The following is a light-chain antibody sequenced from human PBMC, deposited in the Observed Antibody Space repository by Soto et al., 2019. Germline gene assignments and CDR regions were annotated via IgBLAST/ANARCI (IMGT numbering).Light chain of an antibody. Sequence: DIQMTQSPSTLSASVGDRVTVTCRASQSISSWLAWYQQKPGKAPKLLIYKAASLESGVPSRFSGSGSGTEFTLTISSLQPDDVATYYFQQYDIYPYTFGQGTKLVI. J-gene: IGKJ2*01. CDR1: QSISSW. CDR2: KAA. CDR3: QQYDIYPYT. V-gene: IGKV1-5*03.